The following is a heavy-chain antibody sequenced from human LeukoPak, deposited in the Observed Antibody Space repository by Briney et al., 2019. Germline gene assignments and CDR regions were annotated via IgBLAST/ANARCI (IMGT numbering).Heavy chain of an antibody. V-gene: IGHV3-7*01. CDR2: IKQDGSEK. J-gene: IGHJ4*02. D-gene: IGHD6-13*01. Sequence: GGSLRLSCAASGFTFSSYWMSWVRQAPGKGLEWVANIKQDGSEKYYVDSVKGRFTISRDNAKNSLYLQMNSLRAEDTAVYYCARVGIGYSSSWSSYWGQGTLVTVSS. CDR1: GFTFSSYW. CDR3: ARVGIGYSSSWSSY.